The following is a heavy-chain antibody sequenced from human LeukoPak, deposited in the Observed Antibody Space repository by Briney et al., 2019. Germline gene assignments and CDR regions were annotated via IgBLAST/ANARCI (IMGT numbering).Heavy chain of an antibody. J-gene: IGHJ3*02. CDR2: IYSGGST. CDR1: GFTVSSNY. D-gene: IGHD1-26*01. Sequence: GGSLRLSCAASGFTVSSNYMSWVRQAPGKGLEWVSVIYSGGSTYYADSVKGRFTISRDNSKNTLYLQMNSLRAEDTAVYYCAREPWELRRGDAFGIWGQGTMVTVSS. CDR3: AREPWELRRGDAFGI. V-gene: IGHV3-66*01.